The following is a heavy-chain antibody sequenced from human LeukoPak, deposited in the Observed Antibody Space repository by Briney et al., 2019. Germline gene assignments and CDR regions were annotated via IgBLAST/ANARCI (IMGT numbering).Heavy chain of an antibody. CDR3: ARDPVYCSGGTCYSVYFDY. J-gene: IGHJ4*02. V-gene: IGHV3-11*01. CDR1: GFTFSDYY. CDR2: ITSSGSTI. Sequence: GGSQRLSCAASGFTFSDYYMSWIRQAPGKGLEWVSYITSSGSTIYYADSVKGRFTISRDNAKNSLYLQMNSLRAEDTAVYYCARDPVYCSGGTCYSVYFDYWGQGTLVTVSS. D-gene: IGHD2-15*01.